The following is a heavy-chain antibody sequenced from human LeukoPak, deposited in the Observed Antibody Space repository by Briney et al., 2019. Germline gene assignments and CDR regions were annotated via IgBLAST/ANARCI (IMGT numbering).Heavy chain of an antibody. CDR3: ARGDLGGTGHY. V-gene: IGHV4-59*08. D-gene: IGHD3-3*01. J-gene: IGHJ4*02. CDR2: IYYSGST. Sequence: SETQSLTCVVYGGSFSGYYWSWIRQPPGKGLEWIGYIYYSGSTNYNPSLKSRVTISVDTSKNQFSLKLSSVTAADTAVYYCARGDLGGTGHYWGQGTLVTVSS. CDR1: GGSFSGYY.